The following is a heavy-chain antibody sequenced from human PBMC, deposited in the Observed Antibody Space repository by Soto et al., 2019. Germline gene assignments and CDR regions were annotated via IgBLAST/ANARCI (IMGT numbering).Heavy chain of an antibody. CDR1: GFTVSSNY. Sequence: EVQVVETGGGLIQTGGSLRLSCAASGFTVSSNYMSWVRQAPGKGLEWVSILQSGGNTYYADSVKGRFTISRDNSKNTLYLQINSLRVEDTAIYYCVRELQGPLAYWGQGTLVTVSS. J-gene: IGHJ4*02. V-gene: IGHV3-53*02. D-gene: IGHD4-4*01. CDR2: LQSGGNT. CDR3: VRELQGPLAY.